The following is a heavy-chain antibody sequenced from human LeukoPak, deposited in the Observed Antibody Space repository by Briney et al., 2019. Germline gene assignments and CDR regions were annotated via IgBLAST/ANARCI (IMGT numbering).Heavy chain of an antibody. CDR1: GFTFDDYA. V-gene: IGHV3-9*01. CDR3: ARVEDYDILTGFDY. D-gene: IGHD3-9*01. J-gene: IGHJ4*02. Sequence: PGGSLRLSCAASGFTFDDYAMHWVRQAPGKGLEWVSGISWNSGDIDYADSVKGRFTISRDNAKKSLYLQMNSLRAEDTAVYYCARVEDYDILTGFDYWGQGTLVTVSS. CDR2: ISWNSGDI.